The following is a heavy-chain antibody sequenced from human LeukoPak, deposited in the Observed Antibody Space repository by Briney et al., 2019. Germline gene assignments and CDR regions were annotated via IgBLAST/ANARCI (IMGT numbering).Heavy chain of an antibody. J-gene: IGHJ5*02. CDR1: GFTFNTYG. V-gene: IGHV3-23*01. D-gene: IGHD6-19*01. Sequence: GGSLRLSCAASGFTFNTYGVSWVRQAPGKGLELVSSISGSGGTTYYADSVKGRLTISRDNSKNTLYLQMNSLRAEDTAVYYCAKSGSYSSAWYAGDWFDPWGQGTLVTVSS. CDR2: ISGSGGTT. CDR3: AKSGSYSSAWYAGDWFDP.